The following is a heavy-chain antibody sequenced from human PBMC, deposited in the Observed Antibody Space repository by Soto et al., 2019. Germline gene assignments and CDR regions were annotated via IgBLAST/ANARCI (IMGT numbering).Heavy chain of an antibody. J-gene: IGHJ5*02. V-gene: IGHV4-4*07. CDR2: IYTSGST. CDR3: ARVRYSWNDAGWFDP. CDR1: GGSISSYY. Sequence: XETLSLTCAVSGGSISSYYWSWIRQPAGKGLEWIGRIYTSGSTNYNPSLKSRVTMSVDTSKNQFSLKLSSVTAADTAVYYCARVRYSWNDAGWFDPWGQGTLVTVSS. D-gene: IGHD1-20*01.